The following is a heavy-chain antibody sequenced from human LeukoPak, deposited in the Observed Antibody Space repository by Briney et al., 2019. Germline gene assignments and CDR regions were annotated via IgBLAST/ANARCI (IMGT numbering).Heavy chain of an antibody. V-gene: IGHV5-51*01. CDR1: GYNFPIYW. Sequence: GESLRISCQGSGYNFPIYWIGWVRQMPGQGLEWMGIIYPDDSNTIYGPSFQGQVTISADKSISTAYLQWSSLKASDTAMYYCASTATVTDEDAFDIWGQGTMVTVSS. CDR3: ASTATVTDEDAFDI. J-gene: IGHJ3*02. D-gene: IGHD4-17*01. CDR2: IYPDDSNT.